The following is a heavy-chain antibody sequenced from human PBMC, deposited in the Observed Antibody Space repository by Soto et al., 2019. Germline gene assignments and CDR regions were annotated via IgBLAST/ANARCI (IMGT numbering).Heavy chain of an antibody. J-gene: IGHJ5*02. D-gene: IGHD1-1*01. CDR1: DGSISSGGYS. CDR2: IYHSGST. CDR3: DRDQLEGTWFDP. V-gene: IGHV4-30-2*01. Sequence: ASQMLSHTCGVSDGSISSGGYSWNWIRQPPGKGLEWIGYIYHSGSTYYNPSLKSRVTISVDKSKNQFSLKLTSVTAADTAVYYCDRDQLEGTWFDPRGKGTLVPVSS.